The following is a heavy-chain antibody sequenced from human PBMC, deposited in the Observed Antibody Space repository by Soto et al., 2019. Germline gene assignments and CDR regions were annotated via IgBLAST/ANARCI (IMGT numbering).Heavy chain of an antibody. V-gene: IGHV3-7*01. J-gene: IGHJ6*02. CDR2: IKQDGSEK. Sequence: GGSLRLSCAASGFTFSSYWMSWVRQAPGKGLEWVANIKQDGSEKYYVDSVKGRFTISRDNAKNSLYLQMNSLRAEDTAVYYCARVGDPYYYYGMDVWGQGTTVTVSS. D-gene: IGHD3-10*01. CDR3: ARVGDPYYYYGMDV. CDR1: GFTFSSYW.